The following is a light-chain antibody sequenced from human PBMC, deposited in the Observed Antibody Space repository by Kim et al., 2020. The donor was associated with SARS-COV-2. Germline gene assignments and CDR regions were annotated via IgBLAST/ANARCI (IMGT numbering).Light chain of an antibody. V-gene: IGKV1-33*01. CDR2: GAS. Sequence: VGDRVTITCRASQDINNYIDWYQQKPGKAPRLLIYGASDLQPGVPSRFSGSGAGTDFTFTITSLQPEDIATYYCQKCDSLPWAFGQGTKVDIK. CDR3: QKCDSLPWA. CDR1: QDINNY. J-gene: IGKJ1*01.